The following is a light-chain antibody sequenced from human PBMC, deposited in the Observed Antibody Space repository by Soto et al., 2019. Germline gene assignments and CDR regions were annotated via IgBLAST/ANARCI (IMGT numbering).Light chain of an antibody. CDR3: QQYGGPWT. V-gene: IGKV3-20*01. CDR2: GAS. Sequence: TLYLSPREISTLNARAIQSLSISYLAWYQQQPGQPHRLLIHGASSRATGIPDRFSGSGSGTDFPLTITVQAPEDFAVYYCQQYGGPWTFGQGTKV. CDR1: QSLSISY. J-gene: IGKJ1*01.